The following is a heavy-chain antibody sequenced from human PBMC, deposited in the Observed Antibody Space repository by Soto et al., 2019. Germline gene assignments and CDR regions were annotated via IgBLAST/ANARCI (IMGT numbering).Heavy chain of an antibody. CDR2: ISASGGSR. D-gene: IGHD3-22*01. CDR1: GFTFNSYG. CDR3: ARRYYYDGSGPYGMDV. Sequence: PGGSLRLSCAVSGFTFNSYGMSWVRQAPGKGLEWVSAISASGGSRYYADSVTGRFTISRDNSKNTLFLQMNSLSAEDTAVYYCARRYYYDGSGPYGMDVWGQGTTVTVSS. J-gene: IGHJ6*02. V-gene: IGHV3-23*01.